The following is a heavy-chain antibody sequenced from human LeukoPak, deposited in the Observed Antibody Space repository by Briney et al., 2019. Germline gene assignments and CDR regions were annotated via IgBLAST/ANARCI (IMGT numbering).Heavy chain of an antibody. CDR3: ARGTYGSGSWWRPCHY. J-gene: IGHJ4*02. D-gene: IGHD3-10*01. CDR2: MHYSGST. CDR1: GGSINSDY. V-gene: IGHV4-59*12. Sequence: PSETLSLTCTVSGGSINSDYWSWIRQPPGKGLEVIGYMHYSGSTDYNPSLKSRDTISVDTSKNQFSLKLSSVTAADTAVYYCARGTYGSGSWWRPCHYWGQGTLVTVSS.